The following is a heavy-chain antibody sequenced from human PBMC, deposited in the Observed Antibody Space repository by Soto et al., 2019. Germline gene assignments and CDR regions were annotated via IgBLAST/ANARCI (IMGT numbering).Heavy chain of an antibody. V-gene: IGHV1-2*04. CDR2: INPNSGGT. CDR3: ATYRVLYGMDV. Sequence: EASVKVSCKASGYTFTGYYMHWVRQAPGQGLEWMGWINPNSGGTNYAQKLQGWVTMTRDTSISTAYMELSRLRSDDTAVYYCATYRVLYGMDVWGQGTTVTVSS. D-gene: IGHD2-2*01. CDR1: GYTFTGYY. J-gene: IGHJ6*02.